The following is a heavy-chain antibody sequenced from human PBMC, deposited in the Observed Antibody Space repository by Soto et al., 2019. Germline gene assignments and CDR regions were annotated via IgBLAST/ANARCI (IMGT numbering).Heavy chain of an antibody. Sequence: PGGSLRLSCAASGFTFRRYAMSWVRQAPGKGLEWVSGISASGVSTYYADSVKGRFTISRDNSKNTVFLQMNSLRAEDTAIYYCAKDPQQWPVNCFDPGGQGTLVTVSS. CDR3: AKDPQQWPVNCFDP. J-gene: IGHJ5*02. CDR2: ISASGVST. CDR1: GFTFRRYA. V-gene: IGHV3-23*01. D-gene: IGHD6-19*01.